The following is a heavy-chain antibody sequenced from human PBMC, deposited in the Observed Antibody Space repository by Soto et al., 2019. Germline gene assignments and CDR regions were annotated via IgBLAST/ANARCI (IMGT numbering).Heavy chain of an antibody. J-gene: IGHJ5*02. D-gene: IGHD1-7*01. CDR1: GFIVSDYD. V-gene: IGHV3-11*01. CDR2: ITTSGTTM. Sequence: PGGSLRLSCAASGFIVSDYDMTWIRQAPGKGLEWVSCITTSGTTMYYTDSMKGRFTISRDNAKNSVYLQMNNPRDEDTAIYYCARHGGTFDPWGQGTLVSVSS. CDR3: ARHGGTFDP.